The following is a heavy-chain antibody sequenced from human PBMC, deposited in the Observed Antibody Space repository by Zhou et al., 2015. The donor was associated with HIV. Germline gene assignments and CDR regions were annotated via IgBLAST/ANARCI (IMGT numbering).Heavy chain of an antibody. Sequence: QVQLVQSGAEVKKPGSSVKVSCKASGGTFSSYAISWVRQAPGQGLEWMGGIIPIFGTANYAQKFQGRVTITADESTSTAYMELSSLRSEDTAVYYCARELSWAGSGLVGLRSCTGGVCLTTPDAFDIWGQGTMVTVSS. CDR3: ARELSWAGSGLVGLRSCTGGVCLTTPDAFDI. CDR2: IIPIFGTA. V-gene: IGHV1-69*01. J-gene: IGHJ3*02. D-gene: IGHD2-8*02. CDR1: GGTFSSYA.